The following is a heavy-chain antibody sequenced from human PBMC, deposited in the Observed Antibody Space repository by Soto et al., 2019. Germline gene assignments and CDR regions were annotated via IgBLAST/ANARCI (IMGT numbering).Heavy chain of an antibody. CDR3: SRDRVESGYPEYFQH. Sequence: EVQLVESGGGLIQPGGSLRLSCAASGFTVSSNYMSWVSQAPGKGLEWVSVIYSGGSTYYADSVKGRFTISRDNSKNTLYLQMNSLRAEDTSVYYCSRDRVESGYPEYFQHWGQGTLFTVTS. J-gene: IGHJ1*01. CDR2: IYSGGST. D-gene: IGHD3-22*01. CDR1: GFTVSSNY. V-gene: IGHV3-53*01.